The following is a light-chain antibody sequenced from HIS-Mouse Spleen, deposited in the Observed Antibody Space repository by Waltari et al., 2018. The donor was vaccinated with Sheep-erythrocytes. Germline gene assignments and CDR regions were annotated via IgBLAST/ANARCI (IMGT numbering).Light chain of an antibody. V-gene: IGLV2-11*01. J-gene: IGLJ1*01. CDR3: CSYAGSYNHV. Sequence: QSALTQPRSVSGSPGQSVTISCTGTSSDVGGYNYVSWYQQHPGKAPNLMIYDVSKRPSGFPDRFSCSKSGNTASLTISGLQAEDEADYYCCSYAGSYNHVFATGTKVTVL. CDR1: SSDVGGYNY. CDR2: DVS.